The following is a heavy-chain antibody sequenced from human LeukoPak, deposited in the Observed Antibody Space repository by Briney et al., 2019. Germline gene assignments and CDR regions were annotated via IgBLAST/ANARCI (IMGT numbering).Heavy chain of an antibody. D-gene: IGHD6-19*01. J-gene: IGHJ4*02. CDR3: ARSFPGSSGWFLHTDGDY. CDR2: IWYDGSNK. CDR1: GFTFSSYG. V-gene: IGHV3-33*01. Sequence: GGSLRLSCAASGFTFSSYGMHGVPQAPGKGLEWVAVIWYDGSNKYYADSVKGRFTISRDNSKNTLYLQMNSLRAEDTAAYYCARSFPGSSGWFLHTDGDYWGQGTLVTVSS.